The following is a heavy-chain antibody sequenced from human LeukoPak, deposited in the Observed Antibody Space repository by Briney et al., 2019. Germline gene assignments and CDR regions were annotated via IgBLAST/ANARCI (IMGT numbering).Heavy chain of an antibody. CDR3: AKDNRDSSGYYYFDY. D-gene: IGHD3-22*01. Sequence: GGSLRLSCAASGFTFDDYGMSWVRQAPGKGLEWVSGINWNGGSTYYADSVKGRFTISRDNSKNSLYLQMNSLRAEDTALYYCAKDNRDSSGYYYFDYWGQGTLVTVSS. CDR2: INWNGGST. CDR1: GFTFDDYG. J-gene: IGHJ4*02. V-gene: IGHV3-43D*03.